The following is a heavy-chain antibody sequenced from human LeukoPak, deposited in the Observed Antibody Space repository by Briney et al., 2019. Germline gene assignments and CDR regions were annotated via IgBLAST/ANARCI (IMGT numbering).Heavy chain of an antibody. CDR3: ARHIGLTTRYFDY. V-gene: IGHV5-51*01. CDR1: GYSFTTYW. CDR2: IYPGDSDT. J-gene: IGHJ4*02. D-gene: IGHD4/OR15-4a*01. Sequence: GESLKISCKGSGYSFTTYWIGWVRQMPGKGLEWMGMIYPGDSDTRYSPSFQGHVTISADTSITTPYLQLSSLKASDNAMYYCARHIGLTTRYFDYWGQGTLVTVSS.